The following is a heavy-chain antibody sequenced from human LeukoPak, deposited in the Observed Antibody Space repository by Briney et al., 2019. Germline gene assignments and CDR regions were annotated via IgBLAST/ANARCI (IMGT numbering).Heavy chain of an antibody. CDR2: IYSGGGT. J-gene: IGHJ6*03. D-gene: IGHD4/OR15-4a*01. CDR3: AKGNDYVPYYYMDV. CDR1: GFPVSSNY. Sequence: PGGSLRLSCAASGFPVSSNYMSWVRQAPGKGLEWVSVIYSGGGTLYADSVKGRFTISRDNSKNTLYLQMNSLRAEDTAVYYCAKGNDYVPYYYMDVWGKGTTVTVSS. V-gene: IGHV3-66*01.